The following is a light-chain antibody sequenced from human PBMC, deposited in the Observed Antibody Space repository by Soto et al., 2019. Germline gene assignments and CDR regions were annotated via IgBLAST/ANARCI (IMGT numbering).Light chain of an antibody. CDR2: GAS. CDR1: QSVSSSY. J-gene: IGKJ4*01. V-gene: IGKV3-20*01. CDR3: QQDGRSPLT. Sequence: EIVLTQSPGTLSLSPGERATLSCRASQSVSSSYLAWYQQKPGQAPRLLIYGASSRATGIPDRFSGSGSGTDFTLTISRLGPEEFAVYYCQQDGRSPLTFGGGTKVEIK.